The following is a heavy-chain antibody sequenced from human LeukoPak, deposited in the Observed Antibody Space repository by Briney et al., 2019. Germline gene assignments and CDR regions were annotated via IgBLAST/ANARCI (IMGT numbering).Heavy chain of an antibody. D-gene: IGHD2-15*01. CDR1: SGSISSGGYY. CDR2: IYYSGST. Sequence: PSETLSLTCTVSSGSISSGGYYWSWIRQHPGKGLEWIGYIYYSGSTYYNPSLKSRVTISVDTSKNEFSLKLSSVTAADTAVYYCARGSCSGGSCYSAGFDYWGQGTLVTVSS. CDR3: ARGSCSGGSCYSAGFDY. V-gene: IGHV4-31*03. J-gene: IGHJ4*02.